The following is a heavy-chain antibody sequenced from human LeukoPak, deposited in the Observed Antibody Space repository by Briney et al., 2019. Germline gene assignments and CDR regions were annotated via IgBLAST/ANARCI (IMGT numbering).Heavy chain of an antibody. Sequence: GGSLRLSCAASGFTFDDYAMHWVRHAPGKGLEWVSGISWNRGSIGYADSVKGRFTISRDNAKNSLYLQMNSLRAEDTALYYCAKDMGYCSSTSCIDYYYYYGMDVWGQGTTVTVSS. D-gene: IGHD2-2*01. CDR1: GFTFDDYA. J-gene: IGHJ6*02. V-gene: IGHV3-9*01. CDR3: AKDMGYCSSTSCIDYYYYYGMDV. CDR2: ISWNRGSI.